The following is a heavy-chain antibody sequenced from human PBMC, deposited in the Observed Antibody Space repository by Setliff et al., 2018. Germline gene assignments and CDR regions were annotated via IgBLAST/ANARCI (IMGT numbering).Heavy chain of an antibody. Sequence: ASVKVSCKASGYTFTSYDINRMRQASGQGLEWMGWMNPNSGNTGSTQKFQGRVTMTRNTSTSTAYMELSRLTSEDTAVYFCARDSGPIQYDAFDIWGQGTMVTVSS. D-gene: IGHD3-10*01. V-gene: IGHV1-8*02. CDR1: GYTFTSYD. CDR2: MNPNSGNT. CDR3: ARDSGPIQYDAFDI. J-gene: IGHJ3*02.